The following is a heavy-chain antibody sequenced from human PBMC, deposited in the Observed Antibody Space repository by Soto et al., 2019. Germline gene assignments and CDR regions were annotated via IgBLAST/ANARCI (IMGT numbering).Heavy chain of an antibody. V-gene: IGHV3-30*18. CDR2: ISYDGSNK. CDR1: GFTFSSYG. Sequence: GGSLRLSCAASGFTFSSYGMHWVRQAPGKGLEWVAVISYDGSNKYYADSVKGRFTISRDNSKNTLYLQMNSLRAEDTAVYYCAKMGLPPYDILTGYHEVYWGQGTLVTVSS. CDR3: AKMGLPPYDILTGYHEVY. J-gene: IGHJ4*02. D-gene: IGHD3-9*01.